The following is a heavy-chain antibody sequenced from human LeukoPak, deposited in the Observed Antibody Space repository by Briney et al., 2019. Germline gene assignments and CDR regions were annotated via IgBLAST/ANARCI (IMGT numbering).Heavy chain of an antibody. CDR1: GFTFSSYA. J-gene: IGHJ4*02. CDR3: ARDRYFGSGSYLFDS. CDR2: ISYDGSNK. D-gene: IGHD3-10*01. Sequence: PGRSLGLSCAASGFTFSSYAIHWVRQAPGKGLQWVAVISYDGSNKYYADSVKGRFTISRDSSQNTLYLQMNSLRAEDTALYYCARDRYFGSGSYLFDSWGQGTLVTVSS. V-gene: IGHV3-30-3*01.